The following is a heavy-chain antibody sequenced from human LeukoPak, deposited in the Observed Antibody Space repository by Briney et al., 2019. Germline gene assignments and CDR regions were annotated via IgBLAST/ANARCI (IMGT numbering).Heavy chain of an antibody. J-gene: IGHJ4*02. CDR1: GGSFISNSCY. CDR2: IYYSGST. CDR3: ARRSRTGFFDY. D-gene: IGHD3-10*01. V-gene: IGHV4-39*01. Sequence: SETLSLTCTVSGGSFISNSCYCGWIRQPPGKGLEWIASIYYSGSTYYNPSLKSRVTISVDTCKNQFSLKVSSVTAADTAVYYCARRSRTGFFDYWGQGTLVTVSS.